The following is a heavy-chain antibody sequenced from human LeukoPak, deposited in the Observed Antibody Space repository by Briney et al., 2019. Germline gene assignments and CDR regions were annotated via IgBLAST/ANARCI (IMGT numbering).Heavy chain of an antibody. Sequence: SETLSLTCTVSGGSISSSSYYWGWIRQPPGKGLEWIGSIYYSGSTSHNPSLKSRVTISVDTSENQFSLKLSSVTAADTAVYYCAREDACSSTSCYTNNWFDPWGQGILVTVSS. CDR2: IYYSGST. J-gene: IGHJ5*02. D-gene: IGHD2-2*01. V-gene: IGHV4-39*07. CDR1: GGSISSSSYY. CDR3: AREDACSSTSCYTNNWFDP.